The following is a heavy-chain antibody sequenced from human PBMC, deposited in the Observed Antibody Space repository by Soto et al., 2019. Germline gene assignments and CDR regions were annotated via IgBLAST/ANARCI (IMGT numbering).Heavy chain of an antibody. CDR2: IYYSGST. V-gene: IGHV4-59*01. Sequence: SETLSLTCTVSGGSISSYYWSWIRQPPGKGLEWIGYIYYSGSTNYNPSLKSRVTISVDTSKNQFSLKLSSVTAADTAVYYCARSDRLGTNDAFDIWGQGTMVTVSS. D-gene: IGHD7-27*01. CDR3: ARSDRLGTNDAFDI. J-gene: IGHJ3*02. CDR1: GGSISSYY.